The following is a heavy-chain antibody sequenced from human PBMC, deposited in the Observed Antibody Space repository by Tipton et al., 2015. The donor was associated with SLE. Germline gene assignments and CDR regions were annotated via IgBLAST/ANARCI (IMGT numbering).Heavy chain of an antibody. D-gene: IGHD3-3*01. V-gene: IGHV4-39*07. Sequence: TLSLTCTVSGGSISSSSYYWGWIRQPPGKGLEWIGSIYYSGSTYYNPSLKSRVTISVDTSKNQFSLKLSSVTAADTAVYYCAGSGEHYFDYWGQGTLATVSS. CDR2: IYYSGST. CDR1: GGSISSSSYY. J-gene: IGHJ4*02. CDR3: AGSGEHYFDY.